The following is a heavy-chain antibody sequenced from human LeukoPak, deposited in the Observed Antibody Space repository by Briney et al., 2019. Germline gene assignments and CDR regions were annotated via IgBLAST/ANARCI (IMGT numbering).Heavy chain of an antibody. CDR1: GYTFTSYG. V-gene: IGHV1-18*01. J-gene: IGHJ6*02. Sequence: ASVKVSCKASGYTFTSYGISWVRQAPGQGLEWMGWISAYNGNTNYAQKLQGRVTMTTDTSTSTAYMELRSLRSDDTAVYYCVKDNSMATILTGPEPIYYYHAMDVWGQGAMVTVSS. CDR2: ISAYNGNT. D-gene: IGHD3-9*01. CDR3: VKDNSMATILTGPEPIYYYHAMDV.